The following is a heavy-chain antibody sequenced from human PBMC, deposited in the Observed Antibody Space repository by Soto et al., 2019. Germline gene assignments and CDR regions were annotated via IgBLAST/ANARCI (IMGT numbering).Heavy chain of an antibody. V-gene: IGHV4-34*01. J-gene: IGHJ4*02. CDR1: GGSFSGYY. CDR3: ARGPRSYGFDY. D-gene: IGHD5-18*01. CDR2: INHSGST. Sequence: SETLSLTCAVYGGSFSGYYWSWIRQPPGKGLEWIGEINHSGSTNYNPSLKSRVTISVDTSKNQFSLKLSSVTAADTAVYYCARGPRSYGFDYWGQGTLVTVSS.